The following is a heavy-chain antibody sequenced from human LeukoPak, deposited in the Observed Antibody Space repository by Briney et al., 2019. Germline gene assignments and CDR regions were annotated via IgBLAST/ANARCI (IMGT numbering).Heavy chain of an antibody. CDR1: GGSISSYY. CDR3: ASNYYGSGSLDY. CDR2: INYSGTT. J-gene: IGHJ4*02. D-gene: IGHD3-10*01. Sequence: PSETLSLTCTVSGGSISSYYWSWIRQPPGKRLEWIGYINYSGTTNYNPSLKSRVTISVDTSKNQFSLKLSSVTAADTAVYYCASNYYGSGSLDYWGQGNLVTVSS. V-gene: IGHV4-59*08.